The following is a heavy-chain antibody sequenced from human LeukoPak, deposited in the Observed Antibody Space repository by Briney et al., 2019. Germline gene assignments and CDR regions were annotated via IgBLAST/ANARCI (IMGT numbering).Heavy chain of an antibody. CDR2: INPIGGST. V-gene: IGHV1-46*01. CDR3: ATDLRYYDSSGYYSFDY. Sequence: GASVTVSCKASGYTFTSYYLHWVRQAPGQGLEWMGIINPIGGSTTYAQKFQGRVTMTRDTSTSTVYMELSSLRSEDTAVYYCATDLRYYDSSGYYSFDYWGQGTLVTVSS. D-gene: IGHD3-22*01. J-gene: IGHJ4*02. CDR1: GYTFTSYY.